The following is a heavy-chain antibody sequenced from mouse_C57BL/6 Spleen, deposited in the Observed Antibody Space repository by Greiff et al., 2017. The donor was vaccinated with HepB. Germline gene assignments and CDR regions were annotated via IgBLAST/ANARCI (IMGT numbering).Heavy chain of an antibody. D-gene: IGHD3-2*02. CDR2: IYPGDGDT. Sequence: LVKPGASVKISCKASGYAFSSSWMNWVKQRPGKGLEWIGRIYPGDGDTNYNGKFKGKATLTADKSSSTAYMQISSLTSEDSAVYFCARGAAQARGDYFDYWGQGTTLTVSS. V-gene: IGHV1-82*01. CDR1: GYAFSSSW. CDR3: ARGAAQARGDYFDY. J-gene: IGHJ2*01.